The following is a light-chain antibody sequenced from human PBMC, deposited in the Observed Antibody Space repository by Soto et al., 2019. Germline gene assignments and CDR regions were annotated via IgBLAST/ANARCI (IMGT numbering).Light chain of an antibody. Sequence: EIVLTQSPGTLSLSPGERATLSCRASQSIGSSYFAWYQQKPGQAPRLLIYGASSRATDIPDRFRGSGSGTDFTLTISRLEPEDFAVYSCQQYATSPPTFGGGTKVEIK. CDR3: QQYATSPPT. J-gene: IGKJ4*01. V-gene: IGKV3-20*01. CDR1: QSIGSSY. CDR2: GAS.